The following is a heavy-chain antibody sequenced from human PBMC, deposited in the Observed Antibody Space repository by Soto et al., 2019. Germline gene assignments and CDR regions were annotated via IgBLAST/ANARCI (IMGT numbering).Heavy chain of an antibody. D-gene: IGHD3-10*01. CDR2: IYHSGST. CDR3: AREVGLLWFGELFWVETENYYGMDV. J-gene: IGHJ6*02. CDR1: GGSSSSSNW. V-gene: IGHV4-4*02. Sequence: ASETLSLTCAVSGGSSSSSNWWSWVRQPPGKGLEWIGEIYHSGSTNYNPAIKSQGTISVDKSKNQFSLKLSSVTAADTAVYYCAREVGLLWFGELFWVETENYYGMDVWGQGTTVTVSS.